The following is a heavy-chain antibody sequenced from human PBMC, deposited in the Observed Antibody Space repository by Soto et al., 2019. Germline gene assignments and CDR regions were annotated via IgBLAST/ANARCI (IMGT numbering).Heavy chain of an antibody. CDR2: ISGSGATT. V-gene: IGHV3-23*01. D-gene: IGHD6-6*01. CDR1: GFTFSNYA. CDR3: AKDQGIASRPRWFDP. Sequence: SCKASGFTFSNYAMSWVRRAPGKGLVWVSGISGSGATTYYADSVKCRFTISRHNSKNSLSLKMNSLGAEDTAVYYCAKDQGIASRPRWFDPWGQGTLVTVSS. J-gene: IGHJ5*02.